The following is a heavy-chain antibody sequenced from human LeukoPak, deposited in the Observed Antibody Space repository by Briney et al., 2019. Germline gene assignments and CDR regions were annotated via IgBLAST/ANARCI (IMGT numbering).Heavy chain of an antibody. CDR1: AFTFSSYT. D-gene: IGHD3-3*01. Sequence: PGGSLRLSCAASAFTFSSYTMNWVRQAPGKGLEWVSSISSGSSYIYYADSVKGRFTISRDNAKNSLYLQMNSLRAEDTAVYYCASTKGSHDAFDIWGQGSMVTVSS. J-gene: IGHJ3*02. CDR3: ASTKGSHDAFDI. CDR2: ISSGSSYI. V-gene: IGHV3-21*01.